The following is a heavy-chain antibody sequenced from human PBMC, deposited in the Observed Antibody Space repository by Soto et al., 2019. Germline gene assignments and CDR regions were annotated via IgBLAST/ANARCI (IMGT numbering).Heavy chain of an antibody. CDR3: ARNCGGDCYSRHYYYYGMDV. J-gene: IGHJ6*02. D-gene: IGHD2-21*02. Sequence: SLSLTCTVSGGSVSSGSYYWSWIRQPPGKGLEWIGYIYYSGSTNYNPSLKSRVTISVDTSKNQFSLKLGSVTAADTAVYYCARNCGGDCYSRHYYYYGMDVWGQGTTVTVSS. CDR1: GGSVSSGSYY. CDR2: IYYSGST. V-gene: IGHV4-61*01.